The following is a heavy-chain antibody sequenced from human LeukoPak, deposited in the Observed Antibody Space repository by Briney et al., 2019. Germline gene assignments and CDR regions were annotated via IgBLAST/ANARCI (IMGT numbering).Heavy chain of an antibody. CDR2: ISGDGGTT. D-gene: IGHD1-14*01. CDR3: AKTPAGSRSYYYYMDV. Sequence: GGSLRLSCAASGFPFTNYAMSWVRQAPGKGLECVSVISGDGGTTYYADFVKGRFTISRDNSKNTLYLQMNSLRAEDTAVYYCAKTPAGSRSYYYYMDVWGKGTTVTVSS. CDR1: GFPFTNYA. J-gene: IGHJ6*03. V-gene: IGHV3-23*01.